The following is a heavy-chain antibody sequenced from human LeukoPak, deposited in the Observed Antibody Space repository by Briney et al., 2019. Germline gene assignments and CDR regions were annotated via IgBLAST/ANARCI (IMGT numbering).Heavy chain of an antibody. CDR1: GYSISSGYY. J-gene: IGHJ4*02. Sequence: PSETLSLTCTVSGYSISSGYYWGWIRQPPGKGLEWIGSIYYSGSTYYNPSLKSRVTISVDTSKNQFSLKLSSVTAADTAVYYCAREHPYGSGSYYSEVVDYWGQGTLVTVSS. CDR2: IYYSGST. D-gene: IGHD3-10*01. V-gene: IGHV4-38-2*02. CDR3: AREHPYGSGSYYSEVVDY.